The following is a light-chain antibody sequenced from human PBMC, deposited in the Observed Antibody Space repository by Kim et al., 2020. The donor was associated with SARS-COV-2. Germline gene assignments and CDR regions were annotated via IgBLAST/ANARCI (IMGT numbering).Light chain of an antibody. CDR3: QSLDAARVVRV. CDR2: VNS. CDR1: SSNFGAGYD. J-gene: IGLJ3*02. Sequence: RVTTSCTGGSSNFGAGYDVHWYQQLPGTAPKLLLYVNSNRPSGVPDRFSGSKSGPSPSLAITGPRAGGGPDYSGQSLDAARVVRVFGGGTQLTVL. V-gene: IGLV1-40*01.